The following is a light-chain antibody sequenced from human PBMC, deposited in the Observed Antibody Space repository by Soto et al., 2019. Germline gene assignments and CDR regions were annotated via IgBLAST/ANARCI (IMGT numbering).Light chain of an antibody. CDR1: QSVSSSY. CDR3: QFSRT. CDR2: GAS. Sequence: EIVLTQSPGTLSLSPGERATLSCRASQSVSSSYLAWYQQKPGQAPRLLIYGASSRATGIPDRFSGSGSGTDFSLPVSRLDPEDFAVYYCQFSRTFGQGTKV. V-gene: IGKV3-20*01. J-gene: IGKJ1*01.